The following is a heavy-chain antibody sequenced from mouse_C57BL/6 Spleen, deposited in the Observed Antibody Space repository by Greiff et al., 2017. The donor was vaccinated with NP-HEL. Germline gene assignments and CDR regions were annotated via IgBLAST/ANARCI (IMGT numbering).Heavy chain of an antibody. CDR3: TRDSPLSMDY. V-gene: IGHV1-15*01. CDR1: GYTFTDYE. Sequence: VQLQQSGAELVRPGASVTLSCKASGYTFTDYEMHWVKQTPVHGLEWIGAIDPETGGTAYNQKFKGKAILTADKSSSTAYMELRSLTSEDSAVYYCTRDSPLSMDYWGQGTSVTVSS. J-gene: IGHJ4*01. CDR2: IDPETGGT. D-gene: IGHD6-1*01.